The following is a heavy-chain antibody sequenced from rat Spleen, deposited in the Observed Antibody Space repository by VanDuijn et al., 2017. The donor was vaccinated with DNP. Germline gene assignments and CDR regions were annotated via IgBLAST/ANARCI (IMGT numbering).Heavy chain of an antibody. Sequence: EVRLVESGGGLVQPGRSLKLSCAASGFTFSDYNMAWVRQGPKKGLEWVAYISYEGSRTYYRDSVKGRFTISRDNANRTLYLQMDSLRSEDTATYYCATSPGPNWFAYWGQGTLVTVSS. D-gene: IGHD1-4*01. CDR2: ISYEGSRT. CDR3: ATSPGPNWFAY. J-gene: IGHJ3*01. V-gene: IGHV5-7*01. CDR1: GFTFSDYN.